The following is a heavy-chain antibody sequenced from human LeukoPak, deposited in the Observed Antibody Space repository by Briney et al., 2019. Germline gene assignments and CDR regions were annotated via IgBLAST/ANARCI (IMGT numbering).Heavy chain of an antibody. CDR3: ARGRYYYDTPAASFDY. CDR2: IYYSGST. V-gene: IGHV4-39*07. D-gene: IGHD3-22*01. CDR1: GGSISSSSYY. Sequence: PSETLSLTCTVSGGSISSSSYYWGWIRQPPGKGLEWIGSIYYSGSTYYNPSLKSRVTISVDTSKNQFSLKLSSVTAADTAVYYCARGRYYYDTPAASFDYWGQGTLVTVSS. J-gene: IGHJ4*02.